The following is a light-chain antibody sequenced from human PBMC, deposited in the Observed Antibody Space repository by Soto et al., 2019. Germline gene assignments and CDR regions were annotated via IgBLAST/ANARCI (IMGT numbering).Light chain of an antibody. V-gene: IGKV1-39*01. CDR3: QKSYSTPIT. CDR2: AAS. CDR1: QSISSY. J-gene: IGKJ5*01. Sequence: DSQMTQSPSSLSASVRDRVTITFRASQSISSYLNWYQQKPGKAPKLLIYAASSLQSGVTSRFSGSGYGTDFTLTISSMQPEDFATYYCQKSYSTPITFGQGTRREIK.